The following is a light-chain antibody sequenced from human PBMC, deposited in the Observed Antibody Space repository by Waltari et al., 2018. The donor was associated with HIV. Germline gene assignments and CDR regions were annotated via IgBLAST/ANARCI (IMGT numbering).Light chain of an antibody. J-gene: IGLJ2*01. V-gene: IGLV2-14*01. CDR3: TSTSIGSSAPRV. Sequence: QPALTQPAPLSGSPGQSIPLSCTGGPPDIGGYAFVLCYQQYPGQAPKVLIYEATSRPSGVSGRFSASRSGSTASLTISQLQAADEADYFCTSTSIGSSAPRVFGGGTKVTVL. CDR2: EAT. CDR1: PPDIGGYAF.